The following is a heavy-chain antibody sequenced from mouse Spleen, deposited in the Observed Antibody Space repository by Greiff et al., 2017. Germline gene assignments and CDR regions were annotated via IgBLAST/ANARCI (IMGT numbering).Heavy chain of an antibody. Sequence: EVKVVESGGGLVQPGGSLSLSCAASGFSFIDYYMSWVRQPPGKAPEWLGFIRNKAKGYTIEYSASVKGRFTISRDNSPSVLYLQMNALRAEDSATYYCARYDVYYFYSMDYWGQGTSVTVSS. CDR2: IRNKAKGYTI. J-gene: IGHJ4*01. CDR1: GFSFIDYY. V-gene: IGHV7-3*01. CDR3: ARYDVYYFYSMDY. D-gene: IGHD2-3*01.